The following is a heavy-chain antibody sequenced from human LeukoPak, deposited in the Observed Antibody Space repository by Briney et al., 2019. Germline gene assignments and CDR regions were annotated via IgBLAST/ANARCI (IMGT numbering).Heavy chain of an antibody. CDR3: ARSYSSGWYHCFPDY. CDR2: IIPIFGTA. Sequence: SVTVSFTASGGTFSIYAISWVRQAPGQGLEWMGGIIPIFGTANYAQKFQGRVTITADESTSTAYMELSSLRSEDTAVYYCARSYSSGWYHCFPDYWGQGTLVTVSS. D-gene: IGHD6-19*01. CDR1: GGTFSIYA. V-gene: IGHV1-69*01. J-gene: IGHJ4*02.